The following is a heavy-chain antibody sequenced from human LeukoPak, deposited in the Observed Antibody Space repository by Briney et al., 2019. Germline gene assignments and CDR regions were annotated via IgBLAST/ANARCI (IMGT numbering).Heavy chain of an antibody. Sequence: ASVKVSCKASGYAFTSYGISWVRQAPGQGLEWMGWISAYNGNTNYAQKFQGRVTMTTDTSTNTAYMELRSLRSDDTAVYSCARDSRSGYDPFDYWVQGPLVTVSS. CDR3: ARDSRSGYDPFDY. CDR2: ISAYNGNT. CDR1: GYAFTSYG. D-gene: IGHD5-12*01. J-gene: IGHJ4*02. V-gene: IGHV1-18*01.